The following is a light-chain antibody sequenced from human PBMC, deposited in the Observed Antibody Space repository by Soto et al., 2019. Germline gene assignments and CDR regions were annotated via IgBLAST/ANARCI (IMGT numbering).Light chain of an antibody. Sequence: DIQMTQSPSSLSASVGDRVTITCRASQSISSYLNWYQQKPGKAPKLLIYAASSLQSGVPSRFSGSGSGTDFTLTISSLQPEDFETYDCQQSYSTPQTFGPGTKVDIK. CDR2: AAS. V-gene: IGKV1-39*01. J-gene: IGKJ3*01. CDR3: QQSYSTPQT. CDR1: QSISSY.